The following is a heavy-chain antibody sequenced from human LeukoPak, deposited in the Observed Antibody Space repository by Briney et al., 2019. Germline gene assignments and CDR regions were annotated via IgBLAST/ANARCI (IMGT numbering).Heavy chain of an antibody. CDR2: ITSSSSYT. D-gene: IGHD4/OR15-4a*01. Sequence: GGSLRLSCAASGFTFDDYGMSWGRQAPGKGLEWGSSITSSSSYTFYADSVKGRFTISRDNAKNSLYLQMNSLRAEGTAIYYCARDPYNANYGDSYYYYMDVWGKGTTVTISS. V-gene: IGHV3-21*01. CDR1: GFTFDDYG. J-gene: IGHJ6*03. CDR3: ARDPYNANYGDSYYYYMDV.